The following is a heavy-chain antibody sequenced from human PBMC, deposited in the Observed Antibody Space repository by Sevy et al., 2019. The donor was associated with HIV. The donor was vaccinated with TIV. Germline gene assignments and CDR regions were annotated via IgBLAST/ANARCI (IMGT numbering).Heavy chain of an antibody. V-gene: IGHV1-69*13. CDR1: GGTFSSYA. D-gene: IGHD6-19*01. Sequence: ASVKVSCKASGGTFSSYAISWVRQAHGQGLEWMGGIIPIFGTANYAQKFQGRVTITADESTSTAYMELSSLRSEDTAVYYCARERLADSSSFDPWGQGTLVTVSS. CDR3: ARERLADSSSFDP. CDR2: IIPIFGTA. J-gene: IGHJ5*02.